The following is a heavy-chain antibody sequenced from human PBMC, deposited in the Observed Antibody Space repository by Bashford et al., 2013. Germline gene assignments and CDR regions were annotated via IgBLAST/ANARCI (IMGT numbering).Heavy chain of an antibody. J-gene: IGHJ5*02. CDR2: INHSGST. CDR1: GGSFSGYY. D-gene: IGHD2-15*01. Sequence: SSETLSLTCAVYGGSFSGYYWSWIRQPPGKGLEWIGEINHSGSTNYNPSLKSRVTISVDTSKNQFSLKLSSVTAADTAVYYCARGGRSYCSGGSCYTVQRNWFDPWGQGTLVTVSS. CDR3: ARGGRSYCSGGSCYTVQRNWFDP. V-gene: IGHV4-34*01.